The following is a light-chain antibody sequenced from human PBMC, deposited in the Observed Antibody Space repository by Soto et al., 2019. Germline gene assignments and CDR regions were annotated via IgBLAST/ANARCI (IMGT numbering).Light chain of an antibody. CDR2: DAS. CDR3: QQRYAWPPIT. V-gene: IGKV3-11*01. J-gene: IGKJ5*01. Sequence: IVWTQSPATLSLSPGERATLSCRASRSVRSYLAWYQQKPGQAPRLLIYDASNRAAGIPARFSGSGSETDFTLTISNLEPEDFAVYYCQQRYAWPPITFGQGTRLEIK. CDR1: RSVRSY.